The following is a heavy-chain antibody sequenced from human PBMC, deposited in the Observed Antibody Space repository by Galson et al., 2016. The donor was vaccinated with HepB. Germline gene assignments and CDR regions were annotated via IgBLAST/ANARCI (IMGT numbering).Heavy chain of an antibody. D-gene: IGHD6-13*01. J-gene: IGHJ4*02. CDR1: GGSISTYS. V-gene: IGHV4-59*01. CDR2: IYYNGSP. CDR3: ARASRGAAAGTITY. Sequence: SETLSLTCTVSGGSISTYSWSWIRQPPGKGLEWIGYIYYNGSPNDNPSPKSRVTISMDTPKNQFSLKLTSVTAADTAVYYCARASRGAAAGTITYWGQGTLVTVSS.